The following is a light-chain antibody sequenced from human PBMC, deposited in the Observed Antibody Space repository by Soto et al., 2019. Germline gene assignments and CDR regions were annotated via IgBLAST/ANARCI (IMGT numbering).Light chain of an antibody. CDR3: QQYNDYPYT. Sequence: DIQMTQSPSSLSAYVGDRVTITCRASQSNRNYFSWYQQKPGKAPKVLIYKASTLESGVPSRFSGSGSVTEFTLTISSLQPDDFATYYCQQYNDYPYTFGQGTKLEIK. V-gene: IGKV1-5*03. CDR1: QSNRNY. CDR2: KAS. J-gene: IGKJ2*01.